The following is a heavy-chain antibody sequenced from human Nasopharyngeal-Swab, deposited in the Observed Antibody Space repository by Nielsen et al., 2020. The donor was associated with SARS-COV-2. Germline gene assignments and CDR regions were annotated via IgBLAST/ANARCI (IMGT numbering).Heavy chain of an antibody. V-gene: IGHV1-8*03. CDR3: ARENRPYYYGSGSSYFDY. Sequence: WVRQAPGQGLEWMGWMNPNSGNTGYAQKFQGRVTITADESTSTAYMELSSLRSEDTAVYYCARENRPYYYGSGSSYFDYWGQGTLVTVSS. J-gene: IGHJ4*02. D-gene: IGHD3-10*01. CDR2: MNPNSGNT.